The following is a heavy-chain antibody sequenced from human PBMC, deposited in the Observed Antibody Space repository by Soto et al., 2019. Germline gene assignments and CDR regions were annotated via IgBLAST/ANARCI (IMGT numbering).Heavy chain of an antibody. J-gene: IGHJ4*02. CDR1: GFTFSSYD. CDR3: ANPSYMAVGPASDC. Sequence: WGSVRLSCAASGFTFSSYDMSWVRQAPGRGLEWVSVISVSVGITYYADSVKGRFTISRDNSKNTLYLQMNNLRAEDTAVYYCANPSYMAVGPASDCWGKGDMVTVSA. D-gene: IGHD6-19*01. V-gene: IGHV3-23*01. CDR2: ISVSVGIT.